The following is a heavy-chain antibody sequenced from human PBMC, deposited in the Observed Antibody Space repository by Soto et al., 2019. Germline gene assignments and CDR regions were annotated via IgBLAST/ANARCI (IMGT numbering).Heavy chain of an antibody. CDR3: ARSNDYYYNYMDV. V-gene: IGHV3-23*01. CDR2: LSGSGGTT. Sequence: GGSLRLSCVASGFTFSACAMSWVRQAPGKGLEWVSALSGSGGTTYQADSVKGRFTISRDNSKNTLYLQLDSLRAEDTAVYFCARSNDYYYNYMDVWGKGTTVTVSS. J-gene: IGHJ6*03. CDR1: GFTFSACA.